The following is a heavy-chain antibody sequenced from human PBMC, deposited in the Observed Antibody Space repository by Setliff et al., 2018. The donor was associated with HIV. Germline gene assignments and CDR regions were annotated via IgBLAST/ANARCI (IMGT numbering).Heavy chain of an antibody. V-gene: IGHV4-31*03. J-gene: IGHJ4*01. CDR2: IYFSGST. CDR3: AALTTGYYFDY. Sequence: SETLSLTCHVSGGSISNGGYYWSWIRQHPGTGLEWIAYIYFSGSTYYNPSLKSRVTVSLDMSKNQFSLRLSSVTAADTAVYYCAALTTGYYFDYWGQGTPVTVSS. D-gene: IGHD4-17*01. CDR1: GGSISNGGYY.